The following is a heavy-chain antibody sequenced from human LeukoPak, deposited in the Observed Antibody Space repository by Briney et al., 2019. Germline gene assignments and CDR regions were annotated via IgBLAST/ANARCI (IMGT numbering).Heavy chain of an antibody. Sequence: GGSLRLSCAASGFTFSSYSMDWVRQAPGKGLEWVSSISPSSGYIYYADSVKGRFTISRDDAKNSLCLQMNSPRAEDTAVYYCARGGVTTYGYEFWGQGAPVTVSS. CDR2: ISPSSGYI. CDR1: GFTFSSYS. CDR3: ARGGVTTYGYEF. J-gene: IGHJ4*02. V-gene: IGHV3-21*06. D-gene: IGHD4-17*01.